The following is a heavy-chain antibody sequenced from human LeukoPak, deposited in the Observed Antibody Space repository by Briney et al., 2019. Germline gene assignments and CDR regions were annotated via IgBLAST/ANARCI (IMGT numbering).Heavy chain of an antibody. V-gene: IGHV4-39*01. CDR2: IYYSKNT. D-gene: IGHD5-18*01. Sequence: SEILSLTCTVSGGSISSSSAYWGWIRQPPGKGLEWIGSIYYSKNTYYNPSLKSRVTISADTSKNQFSLTLGSVSATDTAVYYCVSPRGFSYGYFDYWGQGTLVTVSS. J-gene: IGHJ4*02. CDR1: GGSISSSSAY. CDR3: VSPRGFSYGYFDY.